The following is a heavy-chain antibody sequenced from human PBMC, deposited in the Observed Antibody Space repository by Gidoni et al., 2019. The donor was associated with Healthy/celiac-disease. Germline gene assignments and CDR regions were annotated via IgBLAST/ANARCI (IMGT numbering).Heavy chain of an antibody. CDR1: GGSISSSSYY. V-gene: IGHV4-39*01. CDR2: IYYSGST. CDR3: ARYGSGIVKGFRWFDP. D-gene: IGHD3-10*01. J-gene: IGHJ5*02. Sequence: QLQLQESGPGLVKPSETLSLTCTVPGGSISSSSYYWGWIRQPPGKGLEWIGSIYYSGSTYYNPSLKSRVTISVDTSKNQFSLKLSSVTAADTAVYYCARYGSGIVKGFRWFDPWGQGTLVTVSS.